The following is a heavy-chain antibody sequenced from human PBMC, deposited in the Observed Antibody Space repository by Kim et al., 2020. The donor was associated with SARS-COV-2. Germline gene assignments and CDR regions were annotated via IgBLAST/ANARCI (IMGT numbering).Heavy chain of an antibody. CDR3: QGRGDVLPLEY. CDR2: LCADGSNI. D-gene: IGHD3-10*01. Sequence: GGSLRLSCVASGFSFSSYCMHWVRQAPGKGLEWVSGLCADGSNIYYADAVRGRFTISRDNTNTAFFLQMNRRGAETTAVYYAQGRGDVLPLEY. J-gene: IGHJ1*01. V-gene: IGHV3-33*03. CDR1: GFSFSSYC.